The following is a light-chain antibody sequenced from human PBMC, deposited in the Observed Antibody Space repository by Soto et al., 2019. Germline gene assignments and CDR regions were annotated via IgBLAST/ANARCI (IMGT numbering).Light chain of an antibody. J-gene: IGKJ1*01. CDR1: QSVNSN. CDR3: QEYNTWPWT. Sequence: ETVMTQSPATLSVSPGXRATLSCRASQSVNSNLAWYQQKLGQAPRVLIYGASTRATGIPDRFSGSGSGTEFILTISSLQSEDFAVYYCQEYNTWPWTFGQGTKVDIK. CDR2: GAS. V-gene: IGKV3-15*01.